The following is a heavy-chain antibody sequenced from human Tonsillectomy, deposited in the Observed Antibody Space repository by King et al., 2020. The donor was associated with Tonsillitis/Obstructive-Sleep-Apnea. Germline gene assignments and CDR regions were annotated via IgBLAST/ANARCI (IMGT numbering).Heavy chain of an antibody. CDR2: IYSGGST. Sequence: VQLVESGGGLVQPGGSLRLSCAASGFTVSSNYMSWVRQASGKGLEWVSVIYSGGSTYYADSVKGRFTISRDNSKNTLYLQMNSLRAEDTAVYYCARVGWYLNWFDPWGQGTLVTVSS. CDR3: ARVGWYLNWFDP. V-gene: IGHV3-66*01. J-gene: IGHJ5*02. CDR1: GFTVSSNY. D-gene: IGHD6-13*01.